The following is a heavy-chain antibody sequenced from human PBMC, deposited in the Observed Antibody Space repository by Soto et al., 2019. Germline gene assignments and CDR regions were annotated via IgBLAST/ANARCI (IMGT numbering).Heavy chain of an antibody. CDR1: GGSISSYY. Sequence: SETLSLTCTVSGGSISSYYWGWIRQPPGKGLEWIGYIYYSGSTNYNPSLKSRVTISVDTSKNQFSLKLSSVTAADTAVYYCARHGEGLYCSSTSCYAGNWFDPWGQGTLVTVSS. J-gene: IGHJ5*02. D-gene: IGHD2-2*01. CDR2: IYYSGST. CDR3: ARHGEGLYCSSTSCYAGNWFDP. V-gene: IGHV4-59*08.